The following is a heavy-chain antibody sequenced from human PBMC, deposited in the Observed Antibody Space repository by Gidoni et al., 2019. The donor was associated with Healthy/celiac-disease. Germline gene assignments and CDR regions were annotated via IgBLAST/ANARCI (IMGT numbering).Heavy chain of an antibody. J-gene: IGHJ4*02. CDR1: GFTFSSYG. V-gene: IGHV3-30*18. CDR2: ISYDGSNK. CDR3: AKDGYSSSLDY. Sequence: QVQLVESGGGVVQPGRSLRPSCAASGFTFSSYGMHWVRQAPGKGLEWVAVISYDGSNKYYADSVKGRFTISRDNSKNTLYLQMNSLRAEDTAVYYCAKDGYSSSLDYWGQGTLVTVSS. D-gene: IGHD6-13*01.